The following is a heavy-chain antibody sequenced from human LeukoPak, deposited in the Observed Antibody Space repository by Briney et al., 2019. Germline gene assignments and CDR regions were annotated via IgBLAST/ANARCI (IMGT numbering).Heavy chain of an antibody. CDR2: INPSGGST. D-gene: IGHD4/OR15-4a*01. CDR1: GYTFTSYY. Sequence: GASVKVSCKASGYTFTSYYMHWVRQAPGQGLEWMGIINPSGGSTSYAQKLQGRVTMTTDTSTSTAYMELRSLRSDDTAVYYCARDSMTMLDYWGQGTLVTVSS. CDR3: ARDSMTMLDY. V-gene: IGHV1-46*01. J-gene: IGHJ4*02.